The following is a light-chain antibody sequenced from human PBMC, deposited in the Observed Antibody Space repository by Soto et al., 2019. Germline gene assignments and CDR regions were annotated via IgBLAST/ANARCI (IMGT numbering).Light chain of an antibody. CDR3: QQYGSSPWT. Sequence: EIVLTQSPGTLSLSPGERATLSCRASQSVSSNYLAWYQQKPGQAPRLLIYGASSRTTGIPDRFSGSGSGTDFTLTITRLDPEDFAVYYCQQYGSSPWTFGQGTKV. CDR1: QSVSSNY. CDR2: GAS. V-gene: IGKV3-20*01. J-gene: IGKJ1*01.